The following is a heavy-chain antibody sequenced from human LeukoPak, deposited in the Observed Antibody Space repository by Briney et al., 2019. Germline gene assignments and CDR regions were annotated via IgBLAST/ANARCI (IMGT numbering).Heavy chain of an antibody. CDR3: ARETGLSSSWHGADY. J-gene: IGHJ4*02. Sequence: GGSLRLSCAASGFTFSSYWMSWVRQAPGKGLEWVANIKQDGSEKYYVDSVKGRFTISRDNAKNSLYLQMNSLRAEDTAVYYCARETGLSSSWHGADYWGQGTLVTVSS. CDR1: GFTFSSYW. V-gene: IGHV3-7*01. CDR2: IKQDGSEK. D-gene: IGHD6-13*01.